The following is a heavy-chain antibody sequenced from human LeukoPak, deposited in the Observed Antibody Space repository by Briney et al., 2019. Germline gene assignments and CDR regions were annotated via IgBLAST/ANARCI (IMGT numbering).Heavy chain of an antibody. V-gene: IGHV4-61*01. CDR2: IYYSGST. Sequence: SETLSLTCSVSGGSVRSDMSHWSWIRQPPGKGLEWIGYIYYSGSTNYNPSLKSRVTISVDTSKNQFSLKLSSVTAADTAVYYCARDLYGDYASYWYFDLWGRGTLVTVSS. J-gene: IGHJ2*01. D-gene: IGHD4-17*01. CDR3: ARDLYGDYASYWYFDL. CDR1: GGSVRSDMSH.